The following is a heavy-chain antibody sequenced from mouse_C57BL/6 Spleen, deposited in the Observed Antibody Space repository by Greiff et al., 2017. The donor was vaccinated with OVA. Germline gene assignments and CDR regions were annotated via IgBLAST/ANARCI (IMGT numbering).Heavy chain of an antibody. CDR2: IDPEDGET. CDR1: GFNIKDYY. V-gene: IGHV14-2*01. Sequence: EVQLQQSGAELVKPGASVKLSCTASGFNIKDYYMHWVKQRTEQGLEWIGRIDPEDGETKYATKFQGKATITADTSSNTAYLQLSSLTSEDTAVYYCARRDYYGSLRYFDVWGTGTTVTVSS. CDR3: ARRDYYGSLRYFDV. D-gene: IGHD1-1*01. J-gene: IGHJ1*03.